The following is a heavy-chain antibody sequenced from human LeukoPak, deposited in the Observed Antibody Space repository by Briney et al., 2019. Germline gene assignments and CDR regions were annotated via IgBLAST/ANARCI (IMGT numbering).Heavy chain of an antibody. CDR3: ARLPDIVATTIDY. J-gene: IGHJ4*02. V-gene: IGHV5-51*01. Sequence: GESLKISCKGSGYSFTSYWIGWVRQMPGKGLEWMGIIYPGDSDTRYSPSFQGQVTISADKSISTAYLRWNSLKDSDTAMYYCARLPDIVATTIDYWGQGTLVTVSS. D-gene: IGHD5-12*01. CDR2: IYPGDSDT. CDR1: GYSFTSYW.